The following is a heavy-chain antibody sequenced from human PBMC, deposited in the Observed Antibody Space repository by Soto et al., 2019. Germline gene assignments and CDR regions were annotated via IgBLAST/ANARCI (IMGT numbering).Heavy chain of an antibody. CDR3: AAGQSCTSGSCYRFFDP. CDR1: GYTFTSYY. D-gene: IGHD2-15*01. Sequence: ASVKVSCKASGYTFTSYYMHWVRQAPGQGLEWMGIISPSGGSTSYAQKFQGRVTITRDTSTSTAYMELSSLRSEDTAVYYCAAGQSCTSGSCYRFFDPWGQGTLVTVSS. CDR2: ISPSGGST. J-gene: IGHJ5*02. V-gene: IGHV1-46*01.